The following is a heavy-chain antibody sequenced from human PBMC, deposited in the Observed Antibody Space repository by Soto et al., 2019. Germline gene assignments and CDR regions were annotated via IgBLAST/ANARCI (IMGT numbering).Heavy chain of an antibody. V-gene: IGHV4-34*01. J-gene: IGHJ4*02. Sequence: SETLSLTCAVYGGSFSGYYWSWIRQPPGKGLEWIGEINHSGSTNYNPSLKSRVTISVDTSKNQFSLKLSSVTAADTAVYYCARGSLDYDSSGYYDFDYWGQGTLVTVSS. CDR3: ARGSLDYDSSGYYDFDY. CDR2: INHSGST. CDR1: GGSFSGYY. D-gene: IGHD3-22*01.